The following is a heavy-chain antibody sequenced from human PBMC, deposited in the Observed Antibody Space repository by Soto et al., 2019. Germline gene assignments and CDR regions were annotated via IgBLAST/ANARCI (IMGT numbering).Heavy chain of an antibody. V-gene: IGHV4-39*02. CDR2: IYYSGST. J-gene: IGHJ4*02. D-gene: IGHD2-15*01. CDR3: ARRHLVVVVAAAPSFGY. CDR1: GGSISSSSYY. Sequence: QLQLQESRPGLVKPSETLSLTCTVSGGSISSSSYYWGWVRQPPGKGLECMGSIYYSGSTYYNPALKGRVTIFVDACKHHFSLNQSSVTAADAAVDYWARRHLVVVVAAAPSFGYCGQGTMVTVSS.